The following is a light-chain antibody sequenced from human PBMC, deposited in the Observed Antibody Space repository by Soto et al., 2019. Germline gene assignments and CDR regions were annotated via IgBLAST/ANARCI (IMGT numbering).Light chain of an antibody. CDR2: GAS. Sequence: EIVLTQSPGTLSLSPGERATLSCRASQSVSSSYLAWYRQKPGQAPRLLIYGASSRATGIPDRFSGSGSGPDFTLTISRLEPEDFAVYYCQQYETSPLWTFGQGTKVEIK. CDR1: QSVSSSY. V-gene: IGKV3-20*01. J-gene: IGKJ1*01. CDR3: QQYETSPLWT.